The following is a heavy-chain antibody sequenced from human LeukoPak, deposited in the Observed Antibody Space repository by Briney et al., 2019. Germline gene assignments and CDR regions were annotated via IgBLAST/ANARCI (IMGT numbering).Heavy chain of an antibody. CDR3: AREAPRRGETRDGYR. Sequence: GGSLRLSCAASHFTFTTYWMSWVRQAPGKGLEWVANIKPDGSEKYYADSVKGRFTISRDNPKNLLFLQINSLRVEDTAVYYCAREAPRRGETRDGYRWGQGTLVTVSS. J-gene: IGHJ4*02. CDR2: IKPDGSEK. D-gene: IGHD5-24*01. CDR1: HFTFTTYW. V-gene: IGHV3-7*01.